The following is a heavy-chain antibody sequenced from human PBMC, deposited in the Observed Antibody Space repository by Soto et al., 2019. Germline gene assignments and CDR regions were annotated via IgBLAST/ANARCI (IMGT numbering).Heavy chain of an antibody. CDR1: GLTVRSNS. V-gene: IGHV3-66*01. CDR3: ARDIPLYSFGYQRGNYFDF. D-gene: IGHD3-22*01. Sequence: PGGSLRLCCVVSGLTVRSNSMNWVRQAPGKGLECDSVIYSGDRTSYADSVKGRFSISRDTSRNMLYLQMSIVTVEDTAVYYCARDIPLYSFGYQRGNYFDFWGQGALVTVSS. CDR2: IYSGDRT. J-gene: IGHJ4*02.